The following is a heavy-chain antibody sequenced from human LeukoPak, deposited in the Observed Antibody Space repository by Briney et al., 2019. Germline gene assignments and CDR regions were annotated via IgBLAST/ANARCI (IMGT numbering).Heavy chain of an antibody. CDR1: GGSIRSSSYY. CDR3: ARGREGSSWYLHYLDV. D-gene: IGHD6-13*01. V-gene: IGHV4-39*07. Sequence: PSETLSLTCTVSGGSIRSSSYYWGWIRQPPGKGLEWIGNIYYSGSTYYNPSLKSRVTISVDTSKNQFSLKLSSVTAADTAMYYCARGREGSSWYLHYLDVWGKGTTVTVSS. J-gene: IGHJ6*03. CDR2: IYYSGST.